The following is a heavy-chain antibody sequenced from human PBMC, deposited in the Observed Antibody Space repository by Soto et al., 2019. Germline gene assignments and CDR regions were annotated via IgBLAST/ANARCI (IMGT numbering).Heavy chain of an antibody. V-gene: IGHV5-10-1*01. Sequence: GESLKISCKGSGYSFTSYWISWVRQMPGKGLEWMGRIDPSDSYTNYSPSFQGHVTISADKSISTAYLQWSSLKASDTAIYYCARQRLWGTSGYYYFENWGQVTLVTVSS. J-gene: IGHJ4*02. CDR3: ARQRLWGTSGYYYFEN. D-gene: IGHD3-22*01. CDR2: IDPSDSYT. CDR1: GYSFTSYW.